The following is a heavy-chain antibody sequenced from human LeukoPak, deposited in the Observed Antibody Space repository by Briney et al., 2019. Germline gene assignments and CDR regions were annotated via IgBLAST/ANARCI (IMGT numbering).Heavy chain of an antibody. J-gene: IGHJ6*03. CDR3: ARGQYYYYMDV. V-gene: IGHV1-46*01. CDR2: INPSGSNT. CDR1: GNTFTSYY. Sequence: ASVKLSCEASGNTFTSYYMQWVRHVPGQGLEWMGIINPSGSNTTYAQKFQGRLTMTRDTSTSTVYMELSSLRSEDTAVYYCARGQYYYYMDVWGKGTTVTVSS.